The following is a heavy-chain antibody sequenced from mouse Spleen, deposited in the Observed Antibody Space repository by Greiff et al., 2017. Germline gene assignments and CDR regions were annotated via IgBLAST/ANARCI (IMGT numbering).Heavy chain of an antibody. D-gene: IGHD1-1*01. CDR3: ARSYGSSKAWFAY. CDR1: GFSLTSYG. Sequence: VMLVESGPGLVQPSQSLSITCTVSGFSLTSYGVHWVRQSPGKGLEWLGVIWSGGSTDYNAAFISRLSISKDNSKSQVFFKMNSLQANDTAIYYCARSYGSSKAWFAYWGQGTLVTVSA. V-gene: IGHV2-2*02. CDR2: IWSGGST. J-gene: IGHJ3*01.